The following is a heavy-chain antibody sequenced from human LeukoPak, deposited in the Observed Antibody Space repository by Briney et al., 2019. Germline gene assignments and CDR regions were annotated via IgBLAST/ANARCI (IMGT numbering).Heavy chain of an antibody. CDR2: ISWNSGSI. CDR1: GFTFDDYA. D-gene: IGHD5-18*01. Sequence: GRSLRLSCAASGFTFDDYAMHWVRQAPGKGLEWVSGISWNSGSIGYADSVKGRFTISRDNAKNSLYLQMNSLRAEDTALYYCAKDKVAAMAETFDCWGQGTLVTVSS. CDR3: AKDKVAAMAETFDC. J-gene: IGHJ4*02. V-gene: IGHV3-9*01.